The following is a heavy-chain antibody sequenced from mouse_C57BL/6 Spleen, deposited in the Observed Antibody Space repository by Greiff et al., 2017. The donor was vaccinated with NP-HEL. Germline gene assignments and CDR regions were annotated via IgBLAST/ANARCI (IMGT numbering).Heavy chain of an antibody. Sequence: VQLQQSGAELVRPGASVTLSCKASGYTFTDYEMHWVKQTPVHGLEWIGAIDPETGGTAYNQKFKGKAILTADKSSSTAYMERRSLTSEDSAVYYCTHYYGSSSHWYFDVWGTGTTVTVSS. V-gene: IGHV1-15*01. J-gene: IGHJ1*03. CDR3: THYYGSSSHWYFDV. CDR1: GYTFTDYE. CDR2: IDPETGGT. D-gene: IGHD1-1*01.